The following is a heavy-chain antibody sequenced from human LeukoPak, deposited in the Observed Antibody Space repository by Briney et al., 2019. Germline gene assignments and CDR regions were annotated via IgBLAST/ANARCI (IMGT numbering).Heavy chain of an antibody. V-gene: IGHV3-73*01. CDR3: TRPLGPVGATYVYAFDI. CDR1: GFTFSGSA. J-gene: IGHJ3*02. D-gene: IGHD1-26*01. Sequence: GGSLRLSCAASGFTFSGSAMHWVRQASGKGLEWVGRIRSKANSYATAYAASVKGRFTISRDDSKNTACLQMNSLKTEDTAVYYCTRPLGPVGATYVYAFDIWGQGTMVTVSS. CDR2: IRSKANSYAT.